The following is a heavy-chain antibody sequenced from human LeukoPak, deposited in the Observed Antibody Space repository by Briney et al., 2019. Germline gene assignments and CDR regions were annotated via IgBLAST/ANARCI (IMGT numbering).Heavy chain of an antibody. V-gene: IGHV4-34*01. D-gene: IGHD6-13*01. CDR3: ARYKDRLGYSSSWYYFDY. CDR1: GGSISSYY. J-gene: IGHJ4*02. CDR2: INHSGST. Sequence: SETLSLTCTVSGGSISSYYWSWIRQPPGKGLEWIGEINHSGSTNYNPSLKSRVTISVDTSKNQFSLKPSSVTAADTAVYYCARYKDRLGYSSSWYYFDYWGQGTLVTVSS.